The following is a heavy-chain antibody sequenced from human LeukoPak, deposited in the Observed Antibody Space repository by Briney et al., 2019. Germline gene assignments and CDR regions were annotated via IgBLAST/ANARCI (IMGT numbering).Heavy chain of an antibody. J-gene: IGHJ4*02. CDR1: GFTFSSYA. V-gene: IGHV3-30*04. CDR2: ISYDGSNK. D-gene: IGHD1-26*01. CDR3: ARRALPDF. Sequence: PGGSLRLSCAASGFTFSSYAMHWVRQAPGKGLEWVAVISYDGSNKYYADSVKGRFTISRDNAKNSLYLQMNSLRAEDTAVYYCARRALPDFWGQGTLVTVSS.